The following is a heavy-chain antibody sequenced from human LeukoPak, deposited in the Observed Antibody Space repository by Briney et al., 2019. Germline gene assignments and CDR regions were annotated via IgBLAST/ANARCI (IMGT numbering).Heavy chain of an antibody. CDR2: ISYDGSNK. D-gene: IGHD3-16*02. CDR3: AKGASDYVWGSYRRSDY. Sequence: GRSLRLSCAASGFTFSSYGMHWVRQAPGKGLEWVAVISYDGSNKYYADSVKGRFTISRDNSKNTLYLQMNSLRAEDTAVYYCAKGASDYVWGSYRRSDYWGQGTLVTVSS. V-gene: IGHV3-30*18. J-gene: IGHJ4*02. CDR1: GFTFSSYG.